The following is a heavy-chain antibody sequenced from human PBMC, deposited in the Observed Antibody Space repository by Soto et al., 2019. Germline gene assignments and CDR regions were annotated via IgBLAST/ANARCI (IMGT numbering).Heavy chain of an antibody. CDR1: GFAFAEYG. CDR2: INWNSGSI. J-gene: IGHJ1*01. V-gene: IGHV3-9*01. CDR3: VKDESINWYSGHFRH. Sequence: GGTLRLSCVSSGFAFAEYGMHWGRRRPGKGLEWVSGINWNSGSIGYGDSVKGRFAISRDNAKNSLHLQMNSLSAEDTAFYYCVKDESINWYSGHFRHWGQGTLVT. D-gene: IGHD6-13*01.